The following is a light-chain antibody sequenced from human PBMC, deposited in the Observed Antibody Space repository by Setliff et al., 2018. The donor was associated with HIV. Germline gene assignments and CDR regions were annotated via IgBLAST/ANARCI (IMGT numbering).Light chain of an antibody. CDR3: CSYAGGSTYV. CDR2: DVS. Sequence: QSVLAQPASVSGSPGQSITISCTGTSSDVGRYNLVSWYQQHPGKAPTLMIYDVSKRPSGVSNRFSGSKSGNTASLTISGLQAEDESDYFCCSYAGGSTYVFGTGTKVTV. J-gene: IGLJ1*01. CDR1: SSDVGRYNL. V-gene: IGLV2-23*02.